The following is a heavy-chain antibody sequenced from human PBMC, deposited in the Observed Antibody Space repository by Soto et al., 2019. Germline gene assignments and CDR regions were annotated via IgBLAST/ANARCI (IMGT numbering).Heavy chain of an antibody. D-gene: IGHD4-4*01. V-gene: IGHV1-46*01. CDR2: INPSGGST. CDR1: GYTFTSYY. J-gene: IGHJ6*03. Sequence: GASVKVSCKASGYTFTSYYMHWVRQAPGQGLEWMGIINPSGGSTSYAQKFQGRVTMTRDTSTSTVYMELSSLRSEDTAVYYCARTGHMTTEPPVYYYYYYMDVWGKGTTVTVS. CDR3: ARTGHMTTEPPVYYYYYYMDV.